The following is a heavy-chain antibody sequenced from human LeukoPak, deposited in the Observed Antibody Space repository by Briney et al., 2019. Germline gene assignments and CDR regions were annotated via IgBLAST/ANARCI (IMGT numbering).Heavy chain of an antibody. V-gene: IGHV1-2*02. J-gene: IGHJ4*02. Sequence: ASVKVSCKASGYTFSGNYMHWVRQAPGQGLEWMGWINPNSGDTNFAQKFQDRVTMTRDTSISTAYMELRSLRFDDTAVYYCARDGGYFDYWGRGTLVTVSS. CDR3: ARDGGYFDY. CDR2: INPNSGDT. CDR1: GYTFSGNY.